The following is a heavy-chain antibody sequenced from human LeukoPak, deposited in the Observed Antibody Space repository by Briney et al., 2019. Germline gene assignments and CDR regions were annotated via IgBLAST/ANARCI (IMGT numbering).Heavy chain of an antibody. Sequence: ASAKVSCKASGYTFTSYYMHWVRQAPGQGLEWMGIINPSGGSTSYAQKFQGRVTMTRDMSTSTVYMELSSLRSEDTAVYYCARSRLKANNWNYVIDYWGQGTLVTVSS. D-gene: IGHD1-7*01. CDR3: ARSRLKANNWNYVIDY. CDR2: INPSGGST. V-gene: IGHV1-46*01. CDR1: GYTFTSYY. J-gene: IGHJ4*02.